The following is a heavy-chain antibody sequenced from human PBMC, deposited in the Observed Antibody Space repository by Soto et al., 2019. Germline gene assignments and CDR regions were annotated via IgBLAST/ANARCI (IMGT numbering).Heavy chain of an antibody. J-gene: IGHJ5*02. CDR2: IYYSGST. CDR1: GGSISSFY. D-gene: IGHD6-13*01. Sequence: PSETLSLTCSVSGGSISSFYWSLIRQPPGKGLEWIGYIYYSGSTNYNPSLKSRVTISVDTSKNQFSLKLSSVTAADTAVYYCARVSRSWSNWFDPWGQGTLVTVSS. CDR3: ARVSRSWSNWFDP. V-gene: IGHV4-59*01.